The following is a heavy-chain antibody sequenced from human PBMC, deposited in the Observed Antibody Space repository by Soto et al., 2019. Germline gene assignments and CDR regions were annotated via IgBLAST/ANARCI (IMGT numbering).Heavy chain of an antibody. Sequence: SETLSLTCTVAGGSISSGGYYWSWIRQHPGKGLEWIGYIYYSGSTYYNPSLKSRVTISVDTSKNQFSLKLSSVTAADTAVYYCARDTVEMATTPYCYGMDVWGQGTTVTVSS. D-gene: IGHD5-12*01. CDR1: GGSISSGGYY. J-gene: IGHJ6*02. V-gene: IGHV4-31*03. CDR3: ARDTVEMATTPYCYGMDV. CDR2: IYYSGST.